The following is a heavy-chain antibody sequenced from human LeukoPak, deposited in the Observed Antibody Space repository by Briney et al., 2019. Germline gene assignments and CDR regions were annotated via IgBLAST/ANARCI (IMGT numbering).Heavy chain of an antibody. CDR3: AKDWARSGFVVVPAAADY. CDR2: ISGSGGST. Sequence: PGGSLRLSCAASGFTFSSYGMSWVRQAPGKGLEWVSAISGSGGSTYYADSVKGRFTISRDNSKNTLYLQMNSLRAEDTAVYHCAKDWARSGFVVVPAAADYWGQGTLVTVSS. V-gene: IGHV3-23*01. J-gene: IGHJ4*02. D-gene: IGHD2-2*01. CDR1: GFTFSSYG.